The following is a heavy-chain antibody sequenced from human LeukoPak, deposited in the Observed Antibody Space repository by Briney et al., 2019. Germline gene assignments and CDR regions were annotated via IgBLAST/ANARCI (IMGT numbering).Heavy chain of an antibody. CDR1: GGSISSYY. CDR2: IYYSGST. CDR3: ARSDFADYYYYGMDV. D-gene: IGHD2-21*01. J-gene: IGHJ6*02. V-gene: IGHV4-59*01. Sequence: SETLSLTCTASGGSISSYYWSWIRQPPGKGLEWIGHIYYSGSTNYNPSLKSRVTISVDTSKNQFSLKLSSVTAADTAVYYCARSDFADYYYYGMDVWGQGTTVTVSS.